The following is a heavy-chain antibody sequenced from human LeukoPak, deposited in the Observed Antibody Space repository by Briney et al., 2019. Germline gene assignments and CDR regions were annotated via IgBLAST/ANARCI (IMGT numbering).Heavy chain of an antibody. V-gene: IGHV1-69*13. CDR1: GGTFSSYA. Sequence: SVTVSCTASGGTFSSYAISWVRQAPGQGLEWMGGIIPIFGTANYAQKFQGRVTITADESTSTAYMELSSLRSEDTAVYYCARDLESWNYYHTWGQGTLVTVSS. CDR2: IIPIFGTA. J-gene: IGHJ5*02. CDR3: ARDLESWNYYHT. D-gene: IGHD1-7*01.